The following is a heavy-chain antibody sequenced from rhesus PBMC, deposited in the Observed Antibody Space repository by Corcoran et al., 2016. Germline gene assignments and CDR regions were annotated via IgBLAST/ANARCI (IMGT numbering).Heavy chain of an antibody. CDR1: GGSISSSY. D-gene: IGHD3-28*01. CDR2: IYGSGSST. Sequence: QLQLQESGPGLVKPSETLSVTCAVSGGSISSSYWSWIRQAPGKGLEWIGYIYGSGSSTNYNPSLKSLVTLSVDTSKNQLSLKLGSVTAADTAVYYCASERYDSGYYGYFEFWGQGALVTVSS. J-gene: IGHJ1*01. CDR3: ASERYDSGYYGYFEF. V-gene: IGHV4-169*02.